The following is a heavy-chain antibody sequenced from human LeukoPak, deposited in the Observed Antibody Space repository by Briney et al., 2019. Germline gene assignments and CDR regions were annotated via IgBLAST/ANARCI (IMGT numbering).Heavy chain of an antibody. CDR2: ISSSGSTI. CDR3: AELGITMIGGV. Sequence: GGSLRLSCAASGFTFSSYEMNWVRQAPGKGLEWVSYISSSGSTIYYADSVKGRFTISRDNAENSLYLQMYSLRAEDTAVYYCAELGITMIGGVWGKGTTVTISS. D-gene: IGHD3-10*02. CDR1: GFTFSSYE. J-gene: IGHJ6*04. V-gene: IGHV3-48*03.